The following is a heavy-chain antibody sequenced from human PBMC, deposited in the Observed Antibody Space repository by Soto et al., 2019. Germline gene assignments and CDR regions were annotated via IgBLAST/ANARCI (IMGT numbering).Heavy chain of an antibody. D-gene: IGHD3-10*01. CDR1: GFSLSTSGVT. CDR2: IYRDDDK. Sequence: QITLKESGPTLVKPTQTLTLTCTFSGFSLSTSGVTVGWIRQPPGKAPEWLANIYRDDDKRYSPSLKSRLTITKDTSKNQVVLRMTNMDPVDTATYYWAHRTPMVGGGMKGLDDWGQGTTVIVSS. J-gene: IGHJ6*02. CDR3: AHRTPMVGGGMKGLDD. V-gene: IGHV2-5*02.